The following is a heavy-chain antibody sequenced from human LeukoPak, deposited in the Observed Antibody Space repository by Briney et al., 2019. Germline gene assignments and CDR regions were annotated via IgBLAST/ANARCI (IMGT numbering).Heavy chain of an antibody. CDR2: ISAYNGNT. Sequence: GASVKVSCKASGYTFTSYGISWVRQAPGQGLEWMGWISAYNGNTNYAQKLQGRVTMTTDTSTSTAYMELSSLTSEDTAIYFCARDLIVYGSGSYFDYWGQGTLVTVSS. CDR1: GYTFTSYG. V-gene: IGHV1-18*01. CDR3: ARDLIVYGSGSYFDY. D-gene: IGHD3-10*01. J-gene: IGHJ4*02.